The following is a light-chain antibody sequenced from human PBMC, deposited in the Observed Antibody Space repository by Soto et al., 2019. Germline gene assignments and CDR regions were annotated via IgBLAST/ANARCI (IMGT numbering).Light chain of an antibody. CDR2: DTT. V-gene: IGLV7-46*01. J-gene: IGLJ1*01. CDR1: TGAVTNGHY. Sequence: QAVVNQVASLTVSPGGTFTLTCGSSTGAVTNGHYPYWFQQKPGQAPRTLIYDTTNRHSWTPARFSGSLLGGKAALTLSGAQTEDEAEYYCLLSYNGPYVFGTGTKVTV. CDR3: LLSYNGPYV.